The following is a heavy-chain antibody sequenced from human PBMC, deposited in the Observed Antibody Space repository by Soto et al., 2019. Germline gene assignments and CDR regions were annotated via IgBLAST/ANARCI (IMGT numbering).Heavy chain of an antibody. J-gene: IGHJ5*02. CDR3: ARSYYDSTGFAVDP. D-gene: IGHD3-22*01. Sequence: QMQLQASGPGLVKPSETLSLTCNVSGASVSNGYWSWIRQPPGKGLEWIGFMYFGGSFNYNPSLTSRATSSVETSKNQFSRKVTSVTASDTAVYYCARSYYDSTGFAVDPWGQGTLVTVSS. CDR2: MYFGGSF. V-gene: IGHV4-59*02. CDR1: GASVSNGY.